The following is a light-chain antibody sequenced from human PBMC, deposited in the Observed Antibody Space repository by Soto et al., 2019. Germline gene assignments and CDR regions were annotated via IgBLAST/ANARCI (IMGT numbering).Light chain of an antibody. J-gene: IGKJ2*01. CDR1: QSVSSY. V-gene: IGKV3-11*01. Sequence: EIGLTQSPATLSLSPGERATRSCRASQSVSSYIAWYQQKPGQAPRLLIYDASNRATGIPARFSGSGSGTDFTLTISSLEPEDFAVYYCQQRSNWPLYTFGQGTKLEIK. CDR3: QQRSNWPLYT. CDR2: DAS.